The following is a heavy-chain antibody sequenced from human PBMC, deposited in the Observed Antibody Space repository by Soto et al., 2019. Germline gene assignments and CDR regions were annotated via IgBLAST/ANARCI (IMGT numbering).Heavy chain of an antibody. V-gene: IGHV1-69*13. CDR3: ARDIVVVPAAMMSHYGMDV. J-gene: IGHJ6*02. CDR1: GGTFSSYA. Sequence: SVKVSCKASGGTFSSYAISWVRQAPGQGLEWMGGTIPIFGTANYAQKFQGRVTITADESTSTAYMELSSLRSEDTAVYYCARDIVVVPAAMMSHYGMDVWGQGTTVTVSS. D-gene: IGHD2-2*01. CDR2: TIPIFGTA.